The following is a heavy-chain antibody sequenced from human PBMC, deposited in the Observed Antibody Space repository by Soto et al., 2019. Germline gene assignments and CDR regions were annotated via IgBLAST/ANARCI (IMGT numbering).Heavy chain of an antibody. V-gene: IGHV4-59*01. D-gene: IGHD3-3*01. CDR2: IHYSGST. J-gene: IGHJ5*02. CDR3: ARACRGLIFGGFDP. Sequence: PSETLSLTCTVSGGSISNYYWSWIRQPPGKGPEWIGYIHYSGSTKYNPSLKSRVTISVDTSKNHLSLRLNSVTAADTAVYYCARACRGLIFGGFDPWGQGILVTVSS. CDR1: GGSISNYY.